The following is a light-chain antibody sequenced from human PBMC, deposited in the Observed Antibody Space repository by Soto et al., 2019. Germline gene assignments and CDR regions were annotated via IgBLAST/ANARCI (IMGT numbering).Light chain of an antibody. Sequence: DIQMTQSPSTLSASVGDRVTITCRASQSVGRSLAWYQQPPGKAPKLLIYGVSTLESGVPSRFSGFGSGTEFTLSISSLQPGDFGTYYCQQFYTGWTFGQGTRV. J-gene: IGKJ1*01. CDR2: GVS. CDR3: QQFYTGWT. CDR1: QSVGRS. V-gene: IGKV1-5*01.